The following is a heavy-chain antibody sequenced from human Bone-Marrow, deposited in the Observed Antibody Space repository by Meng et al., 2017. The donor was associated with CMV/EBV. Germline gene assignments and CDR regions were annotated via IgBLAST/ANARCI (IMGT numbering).Heavy chain of an antibody. J-gene: IGHJ5*02. CDR2: INPNSGGT. CDR3: AAARGYDYSNYGWFDP. D-gene: IGHD4-11*01. V-gene: IGHV1-2*02. CDR1: GYTFTGYY. Sequence: ASVKVSCKASGYTFTGYYMHWVRQAPGQGLEWMGWINPNSGGTNYAQKFQERVTITRDMSTSTAYMELSSLRSEDTAVYYCAAARGYDYSNYGWFDPWGQGPLVTVSS.